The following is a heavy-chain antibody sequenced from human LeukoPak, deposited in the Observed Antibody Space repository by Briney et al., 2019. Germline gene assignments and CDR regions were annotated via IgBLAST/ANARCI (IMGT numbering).Heavy chain of an antibody. D-gene: IGHD2-2*02. CDR2: FDPEDGET. V-gene: IGHV1-24*01. CDR3: ATALYCSSTSCYTPDY. CDR1: GYTLTELS. J-gene: IGHJ4*02. Sequence: ASVKVSCKVSGYTLTELSMHWARQAPGKGLEWMGGFDPEDGETIYAQKFQGRVTMTEDTSTDTAYMELSSLRSEDTAVYYCATALYCSSTSCYTPDYWGQGTLVTVSS.